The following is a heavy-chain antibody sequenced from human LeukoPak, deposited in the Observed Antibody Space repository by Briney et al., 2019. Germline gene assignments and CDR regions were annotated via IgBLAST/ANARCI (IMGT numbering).Heavy chain of an antibody. CDR3: ARDYNGDYVFDY. D-gene: IGHD4-17*01. Sequence: GGSLRLSCAASGFTFDDYAMHWVRQAPGKGLEWVAVISYDGSNKYYADSVKGRFTISRDNSKNTLYLQMNSLRAEDTAVYYCARDYNGDYVFDYWGQGTLVTVSS. V-gene: IGHV3-30*04. CDR1: GFTFDDYA. CDR2: ISYDGSNK. J-gene: IGHJ4*02.